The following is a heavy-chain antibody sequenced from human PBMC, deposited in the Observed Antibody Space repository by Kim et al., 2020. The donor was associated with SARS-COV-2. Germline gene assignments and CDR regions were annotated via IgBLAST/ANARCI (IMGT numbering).Heavy chain of an antibody. Sequence: KSRVTISVDTSKNQFSLKLSSVTAADTAVYYCARRGSGSYYNLAGDWFDPWGQGTLVTVSS. V-gene: IGHV4-31*02. D-gene: IGHD3-10*01. CDR3: ARRGSGSYYNLAGDWFDP. J-gene: IGHJ5*02.